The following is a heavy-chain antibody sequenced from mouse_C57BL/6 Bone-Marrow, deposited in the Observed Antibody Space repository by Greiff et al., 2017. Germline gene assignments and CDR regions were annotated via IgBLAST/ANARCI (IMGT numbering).Heavy chain of an antibody. CDR1: GYTFTSYW. CDR2: IDPSDSYT. Sequence: QVQLQQPGAELVMPGASVKLSCKASGYTFTSYWMHWVKQRPGQGLEWIGEIDPSDSYTNYNQKLQGKSTLTVDKSSSTAYMQLSSLTSEDSAVYYCARDYGSSYEAWFAYWGQGTLVTVSA. J-gene: IGHJ3*01. D-gene: IGHD1-1*01. V-gene: IGHV1-69*01. CDR3: ARDYGSSYEAWFAY.